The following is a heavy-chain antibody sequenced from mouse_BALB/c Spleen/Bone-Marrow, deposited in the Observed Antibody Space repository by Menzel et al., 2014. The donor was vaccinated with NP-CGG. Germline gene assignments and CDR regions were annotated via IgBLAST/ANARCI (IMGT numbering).Heavy chain of an antibody. CDR1: GFDFSRYW. V-gene: IGHV4-1*02. Sequence: EVHLVESGGGLVQPGGSLKLSCAASGFDFSRYWMSWVRQAPGKGLQWIGEINPESNTINYTPSLKDKFIISRDNASNTLYLQMSKVRSEDTALYCCARLGYYGWFAYWGQGTLVTVSA. CDR2: INPESNTI. J-gene: IGHJ3*01. CDR3: ARLGYYGWFAY. D-gene: IGHD2-3*01.